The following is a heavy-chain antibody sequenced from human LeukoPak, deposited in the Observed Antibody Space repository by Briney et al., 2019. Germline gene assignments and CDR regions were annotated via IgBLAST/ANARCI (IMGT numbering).Heavy chain of an antibody. Sequence: GGSLRLSCAASGFTFSSYAMSWVRQAPGKGLEWVSAISGSGGSTYYADSVKGRFTISRDNSKNTLYLQMNSLRAEDTAVYYCAKGGDYYGSGSYYVIDYWGQGTLVTVSS. CDR3: AKGGDYYGSGSYYVIDY. D-gene: IGHD3-10*01. CDR2: ISGSGGST. J-gene: IGHJ4*02. V-gene: IGHV3-23*01. CDR1: GFTFSSYA.